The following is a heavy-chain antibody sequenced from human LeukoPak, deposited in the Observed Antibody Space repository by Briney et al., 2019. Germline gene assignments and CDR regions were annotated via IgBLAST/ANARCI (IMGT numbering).Heavy chain of an antibody. Sequence: SETLSLTCTVSGGSISGYYWSWIRQSPGKGLEWIGYIFYRGSTNYNPSLKSRVTISVDTSKNQFSLKLSSVTAADAAVYYCTWGSIAVVGYFDYWGQGSLVTVSS. CDR1: GGSISGYY. V-gene: IGHV4-59*01. CDR2: IFYRGST. CDR3: TWGSIAVVGYFDY. D-gene: IGHD6-19*01. J-gene: IGHJ4*02.